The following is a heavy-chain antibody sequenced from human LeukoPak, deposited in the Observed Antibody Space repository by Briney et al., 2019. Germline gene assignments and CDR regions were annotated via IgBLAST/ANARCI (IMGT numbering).Heavy chain of an antibody. CDR2: ISYDGSNK. V-gene: IGHV3-30*04. CDR1: GFTFSSYA. CDR3: ARDWGYYGSGSYSNQVYYWFDP. D-gene: IGHD3-10*01. Sequence: GGSLRVSCAASGFTFSSYAMHCVRQAPGKGLEWVAVISYDGSNKYYADSVKGRFTISRDNSKITLYLQMNSLRAEDTAVYYCARDWGYYGSGSYSNQVYYWFDPWGQGTLVTASS. J-gene: IGHJ5*02.